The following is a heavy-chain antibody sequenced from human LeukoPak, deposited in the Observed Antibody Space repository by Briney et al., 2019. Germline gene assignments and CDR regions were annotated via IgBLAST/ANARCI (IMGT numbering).Heavy chain of an antibody. J-gene: IGHJ5*02. CDR2: INHSGST. CDR1: GGSFSGYY. Sequence: SETLSLTCAVYGGSFSGYYWSWIRQPPGKGLEWIGEINHSGSTNYNPSLKSRVAISVDTSKNQFSLKLSSVTAADTAVYYCARGRGPDSFQFPLLWFGDNWFDPWGQGTLVTVSS. CDR3: ARGRGPDSFQFPLLWFGDNWFDP. V-gene: IGHV4-34*01. D-gene: IGHD3-10*01.